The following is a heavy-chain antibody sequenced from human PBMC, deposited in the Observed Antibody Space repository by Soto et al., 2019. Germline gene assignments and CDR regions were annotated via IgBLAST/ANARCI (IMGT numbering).Heavy chain of an antibody. V-gene: IGHV4-39*01. D-gene: IGHD6-13*01. Sequence: SETLSLTCNVSGGSISSSSYYWGWIRQPPGKGLEWIGSIYYSGSTYYNPSLKSRVTISVDTSKNQFSLKLSSVTAADTAVYYCARRGRIAAAGYYYWGQGTLVTVSS. CDR2: IYYSGST. CDR3: ARRGRIAAAGYYY. CDR1: GGSISSSSYY. J-gene: IGHJ4*02.